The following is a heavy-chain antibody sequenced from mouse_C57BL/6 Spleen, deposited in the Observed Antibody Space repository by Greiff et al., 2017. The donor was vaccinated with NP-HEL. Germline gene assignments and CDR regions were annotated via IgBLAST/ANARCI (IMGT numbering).Heavy chain of an antibody. CDR1: GYAFSSSW. D-gene: IGHD2-1*01. CDR3: ARWEIYYGNSYAMDY. Sequence: VHLVESGPELVKPGASVKISCKASGYAFSSSWMNWVKQRPGKGLEWIGRIYPGDGDTNYNGKFKGKATLTADKSSSTAYMQLSSLTSEDSAVYFCARWEIYYGNSYAMDYWGQGTSVTVSS. V-gene: IGHV1-82*01. J-gene: IGHJ4*01. CDR2: IYPGDGDT.